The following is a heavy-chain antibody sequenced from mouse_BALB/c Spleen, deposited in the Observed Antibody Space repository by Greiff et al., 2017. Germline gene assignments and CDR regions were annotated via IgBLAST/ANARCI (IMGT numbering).Heavy chain of an antibody. CDR2: INPGSGGT. V-gene: IGHV1-54*01. D-gene: IGHD2-5*01. CDR3: ARSGVDSDYGCAY. J-gene: IGHJ3*01. Sequence: QVQLQQSGAELVRPGTSVKVSCKASGYAFTNYLIEWVKQRPGQGLEWIGVINPGSGGTNYNEKFKGKATLTADKSSSTAYMQLSSLTSDDSAVYFCARSGVDSDYGCAYWGQGTLVTVSA. CDR1: GYAFTNYL.